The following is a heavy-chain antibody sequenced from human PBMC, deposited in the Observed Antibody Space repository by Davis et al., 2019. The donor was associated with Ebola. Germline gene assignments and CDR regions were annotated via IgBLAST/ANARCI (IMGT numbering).Heavy chain of an antibody. D-gene: IGHD5-24*01. CDR1: GYSFTSFW. Sequence: KVSCKGFGYSFTSFWIGWVRQMPGKGLEWMGFIYPGDSDTRYSPSFQGQVTISADKSINTAYLQWSSLKASDSAIYYCARQEVLMASGGLFYDYGMDVWGQGTTVTVSS. CDR3: ARQEVLMASGGLFYDYGMDV. V-gene: IGHV5-51*01. J-gene: IGHJ6*02. CDR2: IYPGDSDT.